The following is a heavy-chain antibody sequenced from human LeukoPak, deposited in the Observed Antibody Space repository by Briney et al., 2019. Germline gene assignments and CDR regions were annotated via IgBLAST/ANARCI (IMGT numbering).Heavy chain of an antibody. J-gene: IGHJ4*02. CDR3: AKDPYGSGSNVFH. CDR1: GLTFSSYA. D-gene: IGHD3-10*01. V-gene: IGHV3-30-3*01. CDR2: ISYDGSNK. Sequence: GGSLRLSCAASGLTFSSYAMHWVRQAPGKGLEWVAVISYDGSNKYYADSVKGRFTISRDNSKNTLYLQMNSLRAEDTAVYYCAKDPYGSGSNVFHWGQGTLVTVSS.